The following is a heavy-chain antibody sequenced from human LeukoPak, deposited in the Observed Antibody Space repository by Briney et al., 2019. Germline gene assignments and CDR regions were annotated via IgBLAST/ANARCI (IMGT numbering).Heavy chain of an antibody. CDR1: GYTFTSYA. V-gene: IGHV1-3*01. CDR3: ARDLRAVAGTGLGY. CDR2: INAGNGNT. Sequence: ASVKDSCKASGYTFTSYAMHWVRQAPGQRLEWMGWINAGNGNTKYSQKFQGRVTITRDTSASTAYMELSSLRSEDTAVYYCARDLRAVAGTGLGYWGQGTLVTVSS. J-gene: IGHJ4*02. D-gene: IGHD6-19*01.